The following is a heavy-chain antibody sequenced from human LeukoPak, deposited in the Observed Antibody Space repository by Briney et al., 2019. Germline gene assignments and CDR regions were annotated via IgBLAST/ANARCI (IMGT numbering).Heavy chain of an antibody. CDR3: ATNGYYCMDV. J-gene: IGHJ6*03. Sequence: SETLSLTCAVSGGSISSSTNWWSWVRQPPGKGLEWIGEIYHSGGTNYNPSLKSRIAISVDKSQNQFSLKVNSLTAADTAVYYCATNGYYCMDVWGKGTTVTVSS. CDR2: IYHSGGT. D-gene: IGHD2-8*01. CDR1: GGSISSSTNW. V-gene: IGHV4-4*02.